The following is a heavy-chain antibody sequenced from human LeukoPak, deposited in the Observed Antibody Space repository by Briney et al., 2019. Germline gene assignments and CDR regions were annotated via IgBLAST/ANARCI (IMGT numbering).Heavy chain of an antibody. D-gene: IGHD4-17*01. Sequence: GGSLRLSCAASGFTFSSYAMTWVRQSPGMGLEWVATITGGGFVSFYADSVKGRFTISRDNSKNTVYLQINSLRAEDTAVYYCAKALYGDYGRFDYWGQGTLVTVSS. CDR2: ITGGGFVS. J-gene: IGHJ4*02. CDR3: AKALYGDYGRFDY. CDR1: GFTFSSYA. V-gene: IGHV3-23*01.